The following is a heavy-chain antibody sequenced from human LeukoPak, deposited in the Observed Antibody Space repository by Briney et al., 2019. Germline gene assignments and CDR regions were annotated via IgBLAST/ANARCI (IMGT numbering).Heavy chain of an antibody. J-gene: IGHJ4*02. Sequence: GRSLRLSCAASGFTFSSYAMHWVRQAPGKGLEWVAVISYDGSNKYYADSVKGRFTISRDNSKNTLYLQMNSLRADDTAVYFCARHTSGYEFRNYFDSWGEGALVTVSP. D-gene: IGHD5-12*01. CDR1: GFTFSSYA. CDR2: ISYDGSNK. CDR3: ARHTSGYEFRNYFDS. V-gene: IGHV3-30*04.